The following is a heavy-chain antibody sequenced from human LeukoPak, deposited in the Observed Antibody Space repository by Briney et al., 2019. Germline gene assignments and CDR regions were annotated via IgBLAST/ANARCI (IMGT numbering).Heavy chain of an antibody. CDR1: GFTFSSYG. Sequence: PGGSLRLSCAASGFTFSSYGMHWVRQAPGKGLEWVAVISYDGSNENYADSVKGRFTISRDNTKNTLYVQMNSLRAEDTALYYCARDFRTNCYYYMDVWGKGTTVTVSS. CDR3: ARDFRTNCYYYMDV. V-gene: IGHV3-30*03. D-gene: IGHD1-14*01. J-gene: IGHJ6*03. CDR2: ISYDGSNE.